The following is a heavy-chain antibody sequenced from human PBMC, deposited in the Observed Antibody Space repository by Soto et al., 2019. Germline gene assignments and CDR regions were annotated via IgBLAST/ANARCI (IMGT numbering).Heavy chain of an antibody. Sequence: PSQTLSLTCAISGDSVSNNDVAWNWIRQSPSRGLEWLGRTYYKSRWYNDYAVSVKSRIIINPDISENQFSLQLNSVTPEDTAVYYCARDHYWAFDDWGQGTLVTVSS. J-gene: IGHJ4*02. CDR2: TYYKSRWYN. CDR1: GDSVSNNDVA. V-gene: IGHV6-1*01. CDR3: ARDHYWAFDD. D-gene: IGHD2-8*02.